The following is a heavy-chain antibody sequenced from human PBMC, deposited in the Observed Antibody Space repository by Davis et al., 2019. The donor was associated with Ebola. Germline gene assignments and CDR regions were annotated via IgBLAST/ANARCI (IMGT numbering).Heavy chain of an antibody. V-gene: IGHV4-34*01. D-gene: IGHD3-3*01. Sequence: MPSETLSLTCAVYGGSFSGYYWSWIRQPPGKGLEWIGEINHSGSTNYNPSLKSRVTISVDTSKNQFSLKLSSVTAADTAVYYCAPRPWSGYRRNWFDPWGQGTLVTVSS. CDR1: GGSFSGYY. CDR3: APRPWSGYRRNWFDP. J-gene: IGHJ5*02. CDR2: INHSGST.